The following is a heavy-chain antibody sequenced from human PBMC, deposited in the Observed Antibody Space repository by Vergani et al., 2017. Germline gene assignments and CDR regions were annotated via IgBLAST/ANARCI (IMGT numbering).Heavy chain of an antibody. D-gene: IGHD3/OR15-3a*01. V-gene: IGHV4-61*02. CDR3: ARGETRTDWLDP. CDR1: GVSVSSTAFY. Sequence: QVQLQESGPGLVKPSQTLSLTCSVSGVSVSSTAFYWNWIRQPAGKGLEWIGRIYGSGKINYNPSLESRVTISSDTSKNQFSLKVHSVTAADTAVYYCARGETRTDWLDPWGQGTQVIVSS. J-gene: IGHJ5*02. CDR2: IYGSGKI.